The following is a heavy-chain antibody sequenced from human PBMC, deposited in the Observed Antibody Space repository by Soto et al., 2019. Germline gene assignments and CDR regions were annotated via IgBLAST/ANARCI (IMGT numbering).Heavy chain of an antibody. D-gene: IGHD6-19*01. CDR3: ARDPSRRIDDVSAWLDNRFDP. CDR1: GFNFITYA. V-gene: IGHV3-30-3*01. J-gene: IGHJ5*02. CDR2: ISYDGSKT. Sequence: QVQLVESGGGVVQPGRSLRLSCAASGFNFITYALHWVRQTPDKGLEWLAVISYDGSKTFYADSVKGRFIISRDNSKNTLYLQVDSLRAEDTAVYYCARDPSRRIDDVSAWLDNRFDPWGQGTLVTVSS.